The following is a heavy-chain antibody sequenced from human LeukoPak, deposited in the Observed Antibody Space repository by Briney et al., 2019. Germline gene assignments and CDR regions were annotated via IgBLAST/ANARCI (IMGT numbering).Heavy chain of an antibody. CDR2: ISSNGGST. D-gene: IGHD4-23*01. J-gene: IGHJ6*03. CDR1: GFTFSSYA. CDR3: ARDYSGYYYDFYYMDV. V-gene: IGHV3-64*01. Sequence: GGSLRLSCAASGFTFSSYAMHWVRQAPGKGLEYVSAISSNGGSTYYANSVKGRFTISRDNSKNTLYLQMGSLRAEDMAVYYCARDYSGYYYDFYYMDVWGKGTTVTVSS.